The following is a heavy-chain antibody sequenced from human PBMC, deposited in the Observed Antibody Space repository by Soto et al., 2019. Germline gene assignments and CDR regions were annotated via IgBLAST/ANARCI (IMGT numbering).Heavy chain of an antibody. CDR3: ARHGTGGYYHYYYMDV. CDR2: IYYSGST. V-gene: IGHV4-39*01. D-gene: IGHD1-1*01. J-gene: IGHJ6*03. CDR1: GGSISNSNYY. Sequence: QLQLQESGPGLVKPSETLSLTCTVSGGSISNSNYYWGWIRQPPGKGLEWIGSIYYSGSTYYNPSLKSRVTISVDTSKNQFSLKLSSVTAADTAVYYCARHGTGGYYHYYYMDVWGKGTTVTVSS.